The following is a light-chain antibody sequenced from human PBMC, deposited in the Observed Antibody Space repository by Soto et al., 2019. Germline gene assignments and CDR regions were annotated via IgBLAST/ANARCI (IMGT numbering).Light chain of an antibody. J-gene: IGKJ4*01. CDR3: QQYGRSPLT. CDR2: DAS. CDR1: QSVRSNY. V-gene: IGKV3-20*01. Sequence: EIVLTQSPGTLSLSPGERATLSCRASQSVRSNYLAWYQQKPGQAPRFLIYDASTRATDIPDRFSGSGSGTDFPLPISRLEPEDFAVYYCQQYGRSPLTFGGGTKVEIK.